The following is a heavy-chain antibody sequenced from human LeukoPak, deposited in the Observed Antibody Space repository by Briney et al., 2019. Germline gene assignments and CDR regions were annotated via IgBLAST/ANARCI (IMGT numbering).Heavy chain of an antibody. CDR2: VYHSGST. CDR1: GGSISSSAW. CDR3: ARDLGSSWFEPLDY. V-gene: IGHV4-4*02. Sequence: SETLSLTCAVSGGSISSSAWWSWVRQPPGKRLEWIGEVYHSGSTNYNSFLKSRVTISVDKSKNQFSLKLTSATAADTAVYYCARDLGSSWFEPLDYWGQGILVIVSS. D-gene: IGHD6-13*01. J-gene: IGHJ4*02.